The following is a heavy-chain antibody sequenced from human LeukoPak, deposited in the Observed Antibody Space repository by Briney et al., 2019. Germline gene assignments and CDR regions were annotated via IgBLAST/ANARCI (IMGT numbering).Heavy chain of an antibody. J-gene: IGHJ4*02. Sequence: PGGSLRLSCTASGFTFGDYAMSWVRQAPGKGLEWVGFIRSKAYGGTTEYAASVKGRFTISRDDSKSIAYLQMNSLKTEDTAVYYCTRDPLLWFGELYDYWGQGTLVTVSS. CDR2: IRSKAYGGTT. V-gene: IGHV3-49*04. D-gene: IGHD3-10*01. CDR1: GFTFGDYA. CDR3: TRDPLLWFGELYDY.